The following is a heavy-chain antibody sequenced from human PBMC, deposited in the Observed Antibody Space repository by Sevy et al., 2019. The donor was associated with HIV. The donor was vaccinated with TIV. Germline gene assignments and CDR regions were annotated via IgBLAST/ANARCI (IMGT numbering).Heavy chain of an antibody. CDR2: IKQDAGQK. D-gene: IGHD1-7*01. CDR3: ARDDGNYYFHY. CDR1: GFTFSKYW. Sequence: GGYLRLSCAASGFTFSKYWMGWVRQAPGKGLEWVANIKQDAGQKYYVDSVKGRFTISRVNAKNSLYLQMNSLRAEDTAVDFCARDDGNYYFHYWGQGTLVHVSS. J-gene: IGHJ4*02. V-gene: IGHV3-7*01.